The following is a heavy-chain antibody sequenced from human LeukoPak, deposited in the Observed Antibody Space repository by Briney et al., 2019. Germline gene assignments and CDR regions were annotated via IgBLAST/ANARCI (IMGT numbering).Heavy chain of an antibody. CDR2: INHSGST. Sequence: SETLSLTCAVYGGSFSGYYWSWIRQPPGKGLEWIGEINHSGSTNYNPSLKSRVTISVDTSKNQFSLKLSSVTAADTAVYYRARSNYDFWRGFDYWGQGTLVTVSS. CDR1: GGSFSGYY. CDR3: ARSNYDFWRGFDY. D-gene: IGHD3-3*01. V-gene: IGHV4-34*01. J-gene: IGHJ4*02.